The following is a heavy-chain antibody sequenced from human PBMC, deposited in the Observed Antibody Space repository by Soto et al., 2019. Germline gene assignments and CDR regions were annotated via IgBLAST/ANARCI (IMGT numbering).Heavy chain of an antibody. CDR3: ARDRRAVAGTEFDY. CDR2: IIPIFGTA. V-gene: IGHV1-69*13. Sequence: VASVKVSCKASGGTFSSYAISWVRQAPGQGLEWMGGIIPIFGTANYAQKFQGRVTITADESTSTAYMELSSLRSEDTAVYYCARDRRAVAGTEFDYWGQGTLVTVSS. J-gene: IGHJ4*02. D-gene: IGHD6-19*01. CDR1: GGTFSSYA.